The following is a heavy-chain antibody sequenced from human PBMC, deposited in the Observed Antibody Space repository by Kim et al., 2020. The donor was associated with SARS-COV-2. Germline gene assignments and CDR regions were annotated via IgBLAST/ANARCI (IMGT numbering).Heavy chain of an antibody. V-gene: IGHV3-11*05. CDR1: GFTFSDYD. Sequence: GGSLRLSCAASGFTFSDYDMSWIRQAPGRGLEWVSYVSSSGTYRNYADSVKGRFTISRDNAKNSLYLQMNSLRVEDTAIYYCTRGSSYTQNDAQFDYWG. J-gene: IGHJ4*01. CDR2: VSSSGTYR. CDR3: TRGSSYTQNDAQFDY. D-gene: IGHD3-16*01.